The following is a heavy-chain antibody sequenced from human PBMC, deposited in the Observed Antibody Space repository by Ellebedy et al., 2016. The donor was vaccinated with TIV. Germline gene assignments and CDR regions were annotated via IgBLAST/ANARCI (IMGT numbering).Heavy chain of an antibody. D-gene: IGHD3-10*01. Sequence: GESLKISCVASGFTFHTYWMHWVRQAPGKGLVWVSRINNDGSSTISADSVKGRFTVSRDNAKNTLYLQMNSLRAEDTAVYYCERVVPRGHYFGMDVWGQGTTVTVSS. CDR1: GFTFHTYW. J-gene: IGHJ6*02. V-gene: IGHV3-74*01. CDR3: ERVVPRGHYFGMDV. CDR2: INNDGSST.